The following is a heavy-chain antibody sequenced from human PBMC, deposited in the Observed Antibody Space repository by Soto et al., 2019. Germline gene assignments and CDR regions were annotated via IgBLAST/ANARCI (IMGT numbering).Heavy chain of an antibody. D-gene: IGHD6-19*01. CDR3: ARGPAVAGRYYYYMDV. CDR2: INHSGST. CDR1: GGSFSGYY. J-gene: IGHJ6*03. V-gene: IGHV4-34*01. Sequence: QVQLQQWGAGLLKPSETLSLTCAVYGGSFSGYYWSWIRQPPGKGLEWIGEINHSGSTNYNPSLKSRVTRSVDTSKNQFALKLSSVTAAATAVYYCARGPAVAGRYYYYMDVWGKGTTVTVSS.